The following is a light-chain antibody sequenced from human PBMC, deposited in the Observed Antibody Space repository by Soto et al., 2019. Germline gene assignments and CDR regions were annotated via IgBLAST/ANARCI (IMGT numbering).Light chain of an antibody. Sequence: DIQMTQSPSTLSASVGDRVTITCRASQSISSWLAWYQQKPGKAPKLLIYKASSLESGVPSRFSGVGSGTEFTLTISSLQPDDFATYCCQQYNRYFKTFGQGPKVEIK. J-gene: IGKJ1*01. CDR2: KAS. V-gene: IGKV1-5*03. CDR3: QQYNRYFKT. CDR1: QSISSW.